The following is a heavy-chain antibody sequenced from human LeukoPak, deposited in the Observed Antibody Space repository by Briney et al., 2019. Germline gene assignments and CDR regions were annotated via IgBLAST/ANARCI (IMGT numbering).Heavy chain of an antibody. CDR1: GFTFGDYA. V-gene: IGHV3-49*04. J-gene: IGHJ4*02. CDR2: IRSKAYGGTT. CDR3: TRADELLDYFDY. D-gene: IGHD1-26*01. Sequence: GGSLRLSCTASGFTFGDYAMSWVRQAPGKGLEWVGFIRSKAYGGTTEYAASVKGRFTISRDGSKSIAYLQMNSLKTEDTAVYYCTRADELLDYFDYWGQGTLVTVSS.